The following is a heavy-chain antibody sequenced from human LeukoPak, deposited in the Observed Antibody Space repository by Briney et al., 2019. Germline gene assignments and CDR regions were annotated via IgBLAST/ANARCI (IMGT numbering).Heavy chain of an antibody. CDR2: IRPDGSTS. J-gene: IGHJ4*02. Sequence: GGSLRLSCAAAGFTFSDYYMTWIRQAPGKGLEWVSYIRPDGSTSYSADSLKGRFTVYRDNAKNSLYVQMNSLSAEDTAVYFCARGQWGLDDWGQGALVTVSS. CDR3: ARGQWGLDD. CDR1: GFTFSDYY. V-gene: IGHV3-11*01. D-gene: IGHD1-26*01.